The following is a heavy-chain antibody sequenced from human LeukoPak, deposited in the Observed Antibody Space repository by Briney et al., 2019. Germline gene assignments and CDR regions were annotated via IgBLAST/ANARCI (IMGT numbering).Heavy chain of an antibody. J-gene: IGHJ4*02. CDR2: INPNSGGT. CDR1: GYTFTSYG. D-gene: IGHD2-2*01. V-gene: IGHV1-2*02. CDR3: ARATSIVVVPAASY. Sequence: ASVKVSCKASGYTFTSYGISWVRQAPGQGLEWMGWINPNSGGTNYAQKFQGRVTMTRDTSISTAYMELSRLRSDDTAVYYCARATSIVVVPAASYWGQGTLVTVSS.